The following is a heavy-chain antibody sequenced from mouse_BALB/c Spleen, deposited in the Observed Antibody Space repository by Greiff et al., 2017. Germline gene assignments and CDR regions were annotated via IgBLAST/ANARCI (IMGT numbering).Heavy chain of an antibody. CDR1: GYTFTSYW. CDR3: ARRITTLEDMDY. J-gene: IGHJ4*01. CDR2: INPSTGYT. D-gene: IGHD2-4*01. V-gene: IGHV1-7*01. Sequence: QVQLKESGAELAKPGASVKMSCKASGYTFTSYWMHWVKQRPGQGLEWIGYINPSTGYTEYNQKFKDKATLTADKSSSTAYMQLSSLTSEDSAVYYCARRITTLEDMDYWGQGTSVTVSS.